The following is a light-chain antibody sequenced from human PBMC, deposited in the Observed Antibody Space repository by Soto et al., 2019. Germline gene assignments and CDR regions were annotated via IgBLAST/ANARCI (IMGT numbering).Light chain of an antibody. CDR3: QQCHRYLT. V-gene: IGKV1-5*01. J-gene: IGKJ1*01. Sequence: DIQMTQSPSTLSASLGDRVTITCRASESMNNCLAWYQQKPGKAPKLLISGASSLQSGVPSRFSGSASGTEFTLTISSLQPDDIATYYCQQCHRYLTFGQGTKVDIK. CDR1: ESMNNC. CDR2: GAS.